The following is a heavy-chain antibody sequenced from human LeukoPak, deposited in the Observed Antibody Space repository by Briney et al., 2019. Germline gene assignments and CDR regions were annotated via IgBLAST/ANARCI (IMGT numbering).Heavy chain of an antibody. CDR2: ISGSGGST. J-gene: IGHJ4*02. CDR1: GFTFSSYS. CDR3: AKDLDSSGYYLDY. D-gene: IGHD3-22*01. Sequence: GGSLRLSCAASGFTFSSYSMNWVRQAPGKGLEWVSAISGSGGSTYYADSVKGRFTISRDNSKNTLYLQMNSLRAEDTAVYYCAKDLDSSGYYLDYWGQGTLVTVSS. V-gene: IGHV3-23*01.